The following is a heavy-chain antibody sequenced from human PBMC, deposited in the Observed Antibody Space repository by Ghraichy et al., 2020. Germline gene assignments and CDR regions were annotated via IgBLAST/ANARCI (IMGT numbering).Heavy chain of an antibody. CDR3: ARDYYVLQH. D-gene: IGHD3-10*02. V-gene: IGHV3-53*01. CDR1: GFTVSSNY. J-gene: IGHJ1*01. CDR2: IYSGGST. Sequence: GGSLRLSCAASGFTVSSNYMSWVRQAPGKGLEWVSVIYSGGSTYYAVSAKGRFTIFRDNSKNTLYLQMNSLRAEDTAVYYCARDYYVLQHWGQGTLVTVSS.